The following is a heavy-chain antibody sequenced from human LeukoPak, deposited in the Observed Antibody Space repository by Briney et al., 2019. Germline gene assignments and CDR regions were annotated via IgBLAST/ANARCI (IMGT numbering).Heavy chain of an antibody. D-gene: IGHD6-19*01. J-gene: IGHJ4*02. CDR2: ISGYNGNT. Sequence: ASVKVSCRASGYTFTSYDISWVRQAPGQGLEWMGWISGYNGNTNYAQNFQVRVTMNTDTSTNTAYMELRSLRSDDTAVYYCARGIAVAGTNFDYWGQGNLVTVSS. CDR3: ARGIAVAGTNFDY. CDR1: GYTFTSYD. V-gene: IGHV1-18*01.